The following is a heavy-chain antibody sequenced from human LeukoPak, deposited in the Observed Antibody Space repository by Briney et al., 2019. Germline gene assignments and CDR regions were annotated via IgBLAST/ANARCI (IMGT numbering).Heavy chain of an antibody. CDR3: ARSGYCSSTSCHHGFDY. CDR2: ISNDGTNK. Sequence: GRSMRPACAASGFTFSSYAIHWVRQAPGNGLEWVAVISNDGTNKYYANSVKGRFTISRHNSKKTLYLQMNSLRAEDTAVYYCARSGYCSSTSCHHGFDYWGQGTLVTVSS. V-gene: IGHV3-30*04. J-gene: IGHJ4*02. CDR1: GFTFSSYA. D-gene: IGHD2-2*03.